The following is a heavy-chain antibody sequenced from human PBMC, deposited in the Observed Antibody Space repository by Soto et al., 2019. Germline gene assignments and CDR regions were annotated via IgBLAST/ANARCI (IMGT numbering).Heavy chain of an antibody. D-gene: IGHD3-3*01. J-gene: IGHJ4*02. CDR3: AKEHTIFGVIDY. Sequence: LRLSCAASGFTFSSYAMSWVRQAPGKGLEWVSAISGSGGSTYYADSVKGRFTISRDNSKNTLYLQMNSLRAEDAAVYYCAKEHTIFGVIDYWGQGTLVTVSS. CDR1: GFTFSSYA. V-gene: IGHV3-23*01. CDR2: ISGSGGST.